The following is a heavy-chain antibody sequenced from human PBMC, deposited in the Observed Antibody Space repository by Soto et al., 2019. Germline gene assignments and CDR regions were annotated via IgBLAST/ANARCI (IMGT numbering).Heavy chain of an antibody. CDR1: GGTFSSYA. Sequence: ASVKVSCKASGGTFSSYAISWVRQAPGQGLEWMGGIIPIFGTANYAQKFQGRVTITADKSTSTAYMELSSLRSEDTAVYYCARDQNYYDSSGYYPPRYFQHWGQGTLVSVSS. J-gene: IGHJ1*01. CDR3: ARDQNYYDSSGYYPPRYFQH. V-gene: IGHV1-69*06. D-gene: IGHD3-22*01. CDR2: IIPIFGTA.